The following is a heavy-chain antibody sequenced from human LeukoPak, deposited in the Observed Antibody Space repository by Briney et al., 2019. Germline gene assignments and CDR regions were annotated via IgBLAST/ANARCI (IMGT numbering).Heavy chain of an antibody. CDR3: ARGLYGGNPRS. CDR2: IYTSGST. V-gene: IGHV4-61*02. Sequence: SETLSLTCTVSGGSITSGSYYWSWIRQPAGKGLEWIGRIYTSGSTNYSPSLKSRVTISVDTSKNQFSLKLTSVTAADTAVYYCARGLYGGNPRSWGQGTMVTVSS. CDR1: GGSITSGSYY. J-gene: IGHJ3*01. D-gene: IGHD4/OR15-4a*01.